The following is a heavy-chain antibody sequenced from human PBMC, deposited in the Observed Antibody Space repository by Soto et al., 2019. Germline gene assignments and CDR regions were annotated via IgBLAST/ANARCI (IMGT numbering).Heavy chain of an antibody. Sequence: GVSLRLSCAASGFTFSSYGMHWVRQAPGKGLEWVAVISYDGSNKYYADSVKGRFTISRDNSKNTLYLQMNSLRAEDTAVYYCARIGISGTMYGIDVWGQGTTVTVSS. CDR3: ARIGISGTMYGIDV. V-gene: IGHV3-30*03. CDR1: GFTFSSYG. J-gene: IGHJ6*02. D-gene: IGHD1-20*01. CDR2: ISYDGSNK.